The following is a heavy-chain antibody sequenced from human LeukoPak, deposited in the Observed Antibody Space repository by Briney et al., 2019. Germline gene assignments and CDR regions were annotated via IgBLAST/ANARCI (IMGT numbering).Heavy chain of an antibody. V-gene: IGHV4-31*03. CDR2: IYYSGST. J-gene: IGHJ4*02. Sequence: SQTLSLTCTVSGGSISSGGYYWSWIRQHPGKGLEWIGYIYYSGSTYYNPSLKSRVTISVDTSKNQFSLKLSSVTAADTAVYYCARLVSSSMAAAGTKDYWGQGTLVTVSS. CDR3: ARLVSSSMAAAGTKDY. CDR1: GGSISSGGYY. D-gene: IGHD6-13*01.